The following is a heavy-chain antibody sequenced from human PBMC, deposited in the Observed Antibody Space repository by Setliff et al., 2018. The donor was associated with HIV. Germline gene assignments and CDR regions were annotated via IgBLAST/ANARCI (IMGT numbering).Heavy chain of an antibody. CDR3: AEEAFDI. CDR1: GYTFTSYG. CDR2: INPNSGVT. V-gene: IGHV1-2*06. Sequence: ASVKVSCKASGYTFTSYGISWVRQAPGQGLEWMGRINPNSGVTNYTQKFQGRVAMTRDTSISTAYMELSRLRSDDTAVYYCAEEAFDIWGQGTMVTVSS. J-gene: IGHJ3*02.